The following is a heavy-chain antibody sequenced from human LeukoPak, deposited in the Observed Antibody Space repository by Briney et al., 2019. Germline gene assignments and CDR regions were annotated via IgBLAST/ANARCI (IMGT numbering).Heavy chain of an antibody. CDR1: GGSISSSSYY. CDR2: IYYSGST. D-gene: IGHD5-18*01. J-gene: IGHJ6*03. Sequence: SETLPLTCTVSGGSISSSSYYWGWIRQPPGKGLEWIGSIYYSGSTYYNPSLKSRVTISVDPSKNQFPLKLSSVTAADTAVYYCARHSGYSYGYAYYYYYMDVWGKGTTVTVSS. CDR3: ARHSGYSYGYAYYYYYMDV. V-gene: IGHV4-39*01.